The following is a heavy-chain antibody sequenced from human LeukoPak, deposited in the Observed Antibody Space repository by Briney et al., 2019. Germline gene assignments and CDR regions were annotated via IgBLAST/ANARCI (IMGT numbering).Heavy chain of an antibody. CDR1: GGSFSGYY. CDR3: ARESALGMTTKRRFDY. D-gene: IGHD5-24*01. V-gene: IGHV4-34*01. J-gene: IGHJ4*02. Sequence: SETLSLTCAGYGGSFSGYYWSWIRQPPGKGLEWIGEINHSGSTNYNPSLKSRVTISVDTSKNQFSLKLSSVTAADTAVYYCARESALGMTTKRRFDYWGQGTLVTVSS. CDR2: INHSGST.